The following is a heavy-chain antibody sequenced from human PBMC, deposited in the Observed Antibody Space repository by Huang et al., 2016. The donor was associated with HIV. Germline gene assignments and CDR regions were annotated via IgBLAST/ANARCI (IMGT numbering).Heavy chain of an antibody. V-gene: IGHV3-7*01. D-gene: IGHD5-12*01. Sequence: EVQLVESGGGLVQPGGSLRLSCAASGFSFSSYWMSWVRQSPGKGLEWLANIKQDESERYYGVSVKGRFTSSRDNAKNSLYLQMSSLRVEDSAVYYCATMRGFNLLDSWGQGTLVTVSS. CDR1: GFSFSSYW. CDR2: IKQDESER. CDR3: ATMRGFNLLDS. J-gene: IGHJ4*02.